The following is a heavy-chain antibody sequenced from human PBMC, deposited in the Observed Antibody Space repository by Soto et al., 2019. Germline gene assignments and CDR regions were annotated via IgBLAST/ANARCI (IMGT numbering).Heavy chain of an antibody. D-gene: IGHD6-19*01. CDR2: IYYSGST. CDR1: GGSISSSSYY. J-gene: IGHJ4*02. CDR3: ARLRIAVAGFDY. V-gene: IGHV4-39*01. Sequence: SETLSLTCTDSGGSISSSSYYWGWIRQPPGKGLEWIGSIYYSGSTYYNPSLKSRVTISVDTSKNQFSLKLSSVTAADTAVYYCARLRIAVAGFDYWGQGTLVTVSS.